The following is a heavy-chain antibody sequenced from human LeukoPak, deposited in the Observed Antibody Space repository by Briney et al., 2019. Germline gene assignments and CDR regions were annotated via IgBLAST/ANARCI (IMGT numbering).Heavy chain of an antibody. CDR3: ATVRGSDWYMDY. D-gene: IGHD6-19*01. V-gene: IGHV3-33*01. Sequence: GTSLRLSCAASGFTFRNYGMNWVRKAPGKGLEWVALIWYDGSRDYYVDFVKGRFTVSRDNSKNTLYLQMKNLRAEDTAVYYCATVRGSDWYMDYWGQGTLVTVSS. J-gene: IGHJ4*02. CDR2: IWYDGSRD. CDR1: GFTFRNYG.